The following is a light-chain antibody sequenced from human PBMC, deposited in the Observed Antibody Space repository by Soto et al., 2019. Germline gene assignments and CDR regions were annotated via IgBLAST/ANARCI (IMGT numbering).Light chain of an antibody. CDR1: QSISNNY. CDR2: GAS. Sequence: ENVLTQSPDILSLSPGERVTLSCRASQSISNNYLAWYQQKPGPAPRVLIYGASSRATGITDRFSGSGSGTDFTLTISRLQPEDFALYYCQQYGRSLPTFGRGTKLEIK. J-gene: IGKJ2*01. V-gene: IGKV3-20*01. CDR3: QQYGRSLPT.